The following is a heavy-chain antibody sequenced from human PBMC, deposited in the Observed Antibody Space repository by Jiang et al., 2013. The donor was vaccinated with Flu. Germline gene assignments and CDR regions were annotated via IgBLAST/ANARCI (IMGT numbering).Heavy chain of an antibody. Sequence: GSGLVKPSETLSLTCTVSGDSINKYYWSWIRQPPGKGLEWIGYIYYSGGTNNNPSLKSRVHLSMDTSNNRFSLELTSVAAADTAIYYCARHSTGSWFYDFWSGFMDWGQGSLVTVSS. J-gene: IGHJ4*02. CDR2: IYYSGGT. V-gene: IGHV4-59*08. CDR1: GDSINKYY. CDR3: ARHSTGSWFYDFWSGFMD. D-gene: IGHD3-3*01.